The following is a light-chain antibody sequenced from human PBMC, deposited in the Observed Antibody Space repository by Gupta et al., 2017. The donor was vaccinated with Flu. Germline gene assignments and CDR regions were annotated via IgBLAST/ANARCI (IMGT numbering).Light chain of an antibody. J-gene: IGLJ2*01. CDR1: SSNSGADYD. V-gene: IGLV1-40*01. CDR3: QSYDSSRSGVV. Sequence: SVLPQPPSVSAAPGQRVTISCTGSSSNSGADYDVHWYHQHPGTAPKLLIYGNSNRPSGVPDRFSGSKSGTSASLAITGLQAEDEADYYCQSYDSSRSGVVFGGGTKLTVL. CDR2: GNS.